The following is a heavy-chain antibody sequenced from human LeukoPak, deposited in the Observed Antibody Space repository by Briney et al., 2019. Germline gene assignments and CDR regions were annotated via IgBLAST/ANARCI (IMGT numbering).Heavy chain of an antibody. CDR2: IYDSGST. Sequence: SETLSLTCTVSGASINSYYWSWVRQPPGKGLEWIGCIYDSGSTDYNPSLKSRVTISVDTSKNQFSLKLTSVTAADTAMYYCARTSSSWLWGQGTLVTVSS. D-gene: IGHD6-13*01. CDR1: GASINSYY. CDR3: ARTSSSWL. J-gene: IGHJ4*02. V-gene: IGHV4-59*01.